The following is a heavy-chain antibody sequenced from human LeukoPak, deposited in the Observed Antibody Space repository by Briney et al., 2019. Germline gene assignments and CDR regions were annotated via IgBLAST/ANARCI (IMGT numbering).Heavy chain of an antibody. CDR2: ISHSGTT. CDR3: ARARGRLAAASTGFDS. Sequence: PSETLSLTCAVYGEFLHGYHWSWVRQPPGRGLEWIGEISHSGTTTYKPSLKSRVIISVDTAKNQFSLKMTSVTAADTAIIYCARARGRLAAASTGFDSWGQGTLVTVSS. D-gene: IGHD6-13*01. CDR1: GEFLHGYH. V-gene: IGHV4-34*01. J-gene: IGHJ4*02.